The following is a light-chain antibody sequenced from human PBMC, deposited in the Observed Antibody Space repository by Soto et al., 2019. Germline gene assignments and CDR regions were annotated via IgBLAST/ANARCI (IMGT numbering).Light chain of an antibody. V-gene: IGLV1-51*01. CDR3: GTWDSSLSAVL. J-gene: IGLJ2*01. Sequence: QSVLTQPPSVSAAPGQTVTISCSGGSSNIGNNDVSWYQQLPGKAPKVLIYDNNKRPSGIPDRFSGSKSGTSATLGITGLQTGDEADYYCGTWDSSLSAVLFGGGTKLTVL. CDR2: DNN. CDR1: SSNIGNND.